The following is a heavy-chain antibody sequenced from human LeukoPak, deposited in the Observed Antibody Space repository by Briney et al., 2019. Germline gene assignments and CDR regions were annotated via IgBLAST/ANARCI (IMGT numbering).Heavy chain of an antibody. CDR1: GGSISGYY. D-gene: IGHD6-19*01. V-gene: IGHV4-59*01. CDR2: IYYSGST. CDR3: ASSVAVPGTEIDY. Sequence: PSETLSLTCTVSGGSISGYYWTWIRQPPGKGLEWIGYIYYSGSTKYNPSLTSRVTISLDTSKNQFSLKLSSVTAADTAVYYCASSVAVPGTEIDYWGQGTLVTVSS. J-gene: IGHJ4*02.